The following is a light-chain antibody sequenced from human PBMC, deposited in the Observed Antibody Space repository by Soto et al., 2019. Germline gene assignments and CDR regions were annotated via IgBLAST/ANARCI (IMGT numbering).Light chain of an antibody. Sequence: DIQMTQSPSSLSASVGDKVTITCRTSQSITIYLNWYHHKPGIAPKLLIYGATTLQSGVPSRFRGSGSGTDFTLTISSLQPEEFGIYYCQQSYSIPWTFGQGTKVEIK. CDR2: GAT. J-gene: IGKJ1*01. CDR3: QQSYSIPWT. V-gene: IGKV1-39*01. CDR1: QSITIY.